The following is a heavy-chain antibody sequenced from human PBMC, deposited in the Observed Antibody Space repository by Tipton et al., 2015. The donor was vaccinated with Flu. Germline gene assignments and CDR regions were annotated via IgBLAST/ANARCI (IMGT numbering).Heavy chain of an antibody. Sequence: TLSLTCAVYGGSFSGYYWSWIRQPPGKGLEWIGEINHSGSTNYNPSLKSRVTISVDTSKNQFSLKLCSVTAADTAVYYCARVVVATRNFDYWGQGTLVTVSS. J-gene: IGHJ4*02. D-gene: IGHD5-12*01. CDR2: INHSGST. CDR1: GGSFSGYY. V-gene: IGHV4-34*01. CDR3: ARVVVATRNFDY.